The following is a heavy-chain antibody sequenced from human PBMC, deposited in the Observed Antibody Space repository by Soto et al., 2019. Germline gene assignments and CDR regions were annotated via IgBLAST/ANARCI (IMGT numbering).Heavy chain of an antibody. CDR2: ISGSGDST. Sequence: EVQLLESGGILVHPGGSLRLSCAASGFTFSSYAMTWVRQAPGKGLEWVSAISGSGDSTYYADSVKGRFTISRDQSKNTLYLQMRSLRAEDTAVYYCAKGLYYYDSSGYRLFDYWGQGTLVTVSS. CDR3: AKGLYYYDSSGYRLFDY. CDR1: GFTFSSYA. V-gene: IGHV3-23*01. J-gene: IGHJ4*02. D-gene: IGHD3-22*01.